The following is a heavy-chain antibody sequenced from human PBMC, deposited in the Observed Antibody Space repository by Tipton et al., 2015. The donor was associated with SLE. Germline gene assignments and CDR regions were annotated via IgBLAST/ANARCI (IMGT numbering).Heavy chain of an antibody. CDR1: GFTFSGSA. CDR2: IRSKPNSYAT. Sequence: SLRLSCAVSGFTFSGSAMHWVRQASGKGLEWVGRIRSKPNSYATAYAASVKGRFTISRDDSKNTAYLQMNSLRTEDTAVYYCARHGYSSGPYWGQGTLVTVSS. CDR3: ARHGYSSGPY. V-gene: IGHV3-73*01. J-gene: IGHJ4*02. D-gene: IGHD6-19*01.